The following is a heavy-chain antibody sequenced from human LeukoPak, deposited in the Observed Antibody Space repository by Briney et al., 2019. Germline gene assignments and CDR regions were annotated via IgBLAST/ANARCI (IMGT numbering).Heavy chain of an antibody. Sequence: SETLSLTCAVYGGSFSGYYWSWIRQPPGKGLEWIGEINHSGSTNYNPSLKSRVIISVDTSKNQFSLKLSSVTAADTAVYYCAREARNYYGSGSYYNYYYYYYMDVWAKGPRSPSP. J-gene: IGHJ6*03. D-gene: IGHD3-10*01. CDR3: AREARNYYGSGSYYNYYYYYYMDV. CDR1: GGSFSGYY. V-gene: IGHV4-34*01. CDR2: INHSGST.